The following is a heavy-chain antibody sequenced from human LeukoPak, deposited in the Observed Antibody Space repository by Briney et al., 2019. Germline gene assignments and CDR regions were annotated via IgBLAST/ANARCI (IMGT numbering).Heavy chain of an antibody. J-gene: IGHJ4*02. V-gene: IGHV1-58*01. CDR1: GFTFTTSA. D-gene: IGHD3-22*01. CDR2: IVVGGGNT. Sequence: SVKVSCKASGFTFTTSAVQWVRQASGQSLEWIGWIVVGGGNTNYAQKFQERVTITRDMYTSTAYMELSSLRSEDTAVYYCAAGYYYDSSGYYYVPAYVDYWGQGTLVTVSS. CDR3: AAGYYYDSSGYYYVPAYVDY.